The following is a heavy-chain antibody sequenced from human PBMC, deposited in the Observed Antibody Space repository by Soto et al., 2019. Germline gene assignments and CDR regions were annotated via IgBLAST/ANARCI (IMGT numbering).Heavy chain of an antibody. V-gene: IGHV1-69*13. J-gene: IGHJ4*02. D-gene: IGHD3-10*01. Sequence: SVKVSCKASGGTFSSYAISWVRQAPGQGLEWMGGIIPIFGTANYAQKFQGRVTITADESTSTAYMELSSLRSEDTAVYYCASYADNRDYYDYWAQRTPVPVSA. CDR3: ASYADNRDYYDY. CDR1: GGTFSSYA. CDR2: IIPIFGTA.